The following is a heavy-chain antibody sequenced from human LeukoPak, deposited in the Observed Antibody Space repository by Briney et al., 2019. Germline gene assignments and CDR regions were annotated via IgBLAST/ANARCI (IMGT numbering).Heavy chain of an antibody. CDR2: IYYSVST. Sequence: SETLSLTCSVSGGSITSYYWRWIPQPPGKGLEWIGYIYYSVSTNYNPSLKSRVTIAVDTSKNQFSLKLSSVTAADTAVYYCARGGIAAAALVHLDYWGQGTLVTVSS. V-gene: IGHV4-59*01. CDR1: GGSITSYY. D-gene: IGHD6-13*01. J-gene: IGHJ4*02. CDR3: ARGGIAAAALVHLDY.